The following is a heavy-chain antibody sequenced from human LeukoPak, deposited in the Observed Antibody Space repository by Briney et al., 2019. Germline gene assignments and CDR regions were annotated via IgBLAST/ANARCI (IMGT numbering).Heavy chain of an antibody. J-gene: IGHJ6*03. Sequence: GGSLRLSCAASGFTLTTYGMHWVRQPPGRGLEWVAVISYDETKKTYADSVKGRFTISRDKSKNAVYLQMNSLRAEDTAVYYCAKDAGGGFSYYYMEDWGKGTTVTVSS. CDR3: AKDAGGGFSYYYMED. V-gene: IGHV3-30*18. CDR1: GFTLTTYG. D-gene: IGHD3-16*01. CDR2: ISYDETKK.